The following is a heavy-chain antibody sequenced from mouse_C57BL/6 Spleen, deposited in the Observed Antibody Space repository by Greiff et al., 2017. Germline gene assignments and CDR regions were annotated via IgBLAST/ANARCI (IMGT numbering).Heavy chain of an antibody. CDR3: ARVHYGSSYLDY. CDR1: GYSFTSYY. J-gene: IGHJ2*01. V-gene: IGHV1-66*01. Sequence: QVQLQQSGPELVKPGASVKISCKAYGYSFTSYYIHWVKQRPGQGLEWIGWIYPGSGNTKYNEKFKGKATLTADTSSSTAYMQLSSLTSEDSAVYYCARVHYGSSYLDYWGQGTTLTVSS. CDR2: IYPGSGNT. D-gene: IGHD1-1*01.